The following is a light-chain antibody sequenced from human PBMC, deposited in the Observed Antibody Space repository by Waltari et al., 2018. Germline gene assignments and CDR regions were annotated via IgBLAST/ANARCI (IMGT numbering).Light chain of an antibody. CDR3: CSFAAGYAVA. Sequence: QSALTQPRSVSGSPGQSVTISCTGVNSGSAYDYFPWYPQPPGKAPTLLIFDVNKRPLGVPDRFSGSKSGHTASLTISGLQTEDEADYYCCSFAAGYAVAFGGGTKVTV. CDR1: NSGSAYDY. CDR2: DVN. J-gene: IGLJ2*01. V-gene: IGLV2-11*01.